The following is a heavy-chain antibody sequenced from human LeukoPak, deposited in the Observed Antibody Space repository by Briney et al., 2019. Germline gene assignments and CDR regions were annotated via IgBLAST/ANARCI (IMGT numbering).Heavy chain of an antibody. Sequence: GGSLRLSCAASGLTFSSHWMHWVRQAPGKGLVWVSRITNDGSSTTYADSVKGRFTISRDNSKNSLYLQMNSLRTEDTALYYCTRGYCGGGSCYPKVGYYGMDVWGQGTTVTVSS. D-gene: IGHD2-15*01. J-gene: IGHJ6*02. CDR2: ITNDGSST. V-gene: IGHV3-74*01. CDR3: TRGYCGGGSCYPKVGYYGMDV. CDR1: GLTFSSHW.